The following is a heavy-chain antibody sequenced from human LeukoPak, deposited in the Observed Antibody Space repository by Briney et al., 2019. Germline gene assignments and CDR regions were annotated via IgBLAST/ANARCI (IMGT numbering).Heavy chain of an antibody. Sequence: SETLSLTCTVSGGSISSGGYYWSWIRQHPGKGLEWIGYIYYSRSTYYNPSLKSRVTISVDTSKNQFSLKLSSVTAADTAVYYCARSSRLYYFDYWGQGTLVTVSS. CDR1: GGSISSGGYY. CDR3: ARSSRLYYFDY. CDR2: IYYSRST. V-gene: IGHV4-31*03. D-gene: IGHD1-1*01. J-gene: IGHJ4*02.